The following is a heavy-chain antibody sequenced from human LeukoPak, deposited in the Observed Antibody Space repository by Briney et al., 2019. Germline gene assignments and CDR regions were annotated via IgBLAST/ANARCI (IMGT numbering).Heavy chain of an antibody. CDR1: GGSISSYY. J-gene: IGHJ2*01. CDR3: ARVYSSGWYADWYFDL. D-gene: IGHD6-19*01. V-gene: IGHV4-59*01. CDR2: IYYSGST. Sequence: SETLSLTCTVSGGSISSYYWSWIRQPPGKGLEWIGYIYYSGSTNYNPSLKSRVTISVDTSKHQFSLKLSSVTAADTAVYYCARVYSSGWYADWYFDLWGRGTLVTVSS.